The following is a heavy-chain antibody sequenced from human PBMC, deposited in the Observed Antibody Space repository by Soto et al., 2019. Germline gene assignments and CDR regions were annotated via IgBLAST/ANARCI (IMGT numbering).Heavy chain of an antibody. CDR3: AKGAIVVVPAAVDY. J-gene: IGHJ4*02. Sequence: PGGSLRLSCAASGFTFSSYGMHWVRQAPGKGLEWVAVISYDGSNKYYADSVKGRFTISRDNSKNTLYLQMNSLRAEDTAVYYCAKGAIVVVPAAVDYWGQGTLVTVSS. CDR1: GFTFSSYG. V-gene: IGHV3-30*18. D-gene: IGHD2-2*01. CDR2: ISYDGSNK.